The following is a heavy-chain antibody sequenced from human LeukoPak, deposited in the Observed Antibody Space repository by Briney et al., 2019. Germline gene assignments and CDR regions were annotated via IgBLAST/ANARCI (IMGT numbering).Heavy chain of an antibody. Sequence: SETLSLTCSVFGGSISSSSYYWGWIRQPPGKGLDWIGSIYYSGSSYYNPSLKSRVTISVDTSKNQFSLKLTSVTAADTAVYYCARRDCTSTTCYAGSYYFDYWGQGTLVTVSS. CDR1: GGSISSSSYY. D-gene: IGHD2-2*01. J-gene: IGHJ4*02. CDR2: IYYSGSS. V-gene: IGHV4-39*01. CDR3: ARRDCTSTTCYAGSYYFDY.